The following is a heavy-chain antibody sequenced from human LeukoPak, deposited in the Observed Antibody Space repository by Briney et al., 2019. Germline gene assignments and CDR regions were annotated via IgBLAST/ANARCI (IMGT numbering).Heavy chain of an antibody. D-gene: IGHD3-10*01. J-gene: IGHJ5*02. CDR2: VYSDETT. Sequence: SENLSLTCTVSGASISSYSWSWIRQPPGQGLEWIGSVYSDETTKYSHSLKSRLTMTVDTSNNRFSLRLSSVTAADTAVYYCARLFGTRFAPWGQGTLVSVSS. CDR3: ARLFGTRFAP. V-gene: IGHV4-4*09. CDR1: GASISSYS.